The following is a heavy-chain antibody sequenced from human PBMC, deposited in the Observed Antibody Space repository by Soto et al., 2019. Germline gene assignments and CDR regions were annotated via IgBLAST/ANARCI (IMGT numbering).Heavy chain of an antibody. CDR1: GYTFTSYY. Sequence: APVKVSCKSSGYTFTSYYIHWVRQAPGQGLEWMGVINPSGGSTSSAQKFQGRVTMTKDTSTSTVYMELSSLRSEDTAVYYCARGFSTYGSRWYDNHLDYWGQGTLVTVSS. J-gene: IGHJ4*02. V-gene: IGHV1-46*01. D-gene: IGHD6-13*01. CDR3: ARGFSTYGSRWYDNHLDY. CDR2: INPSGGST.